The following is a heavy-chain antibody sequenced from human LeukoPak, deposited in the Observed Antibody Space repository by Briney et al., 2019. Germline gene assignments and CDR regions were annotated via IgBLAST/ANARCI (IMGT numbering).Heavy chain of an antibody. CDR3: ARRADCSGGSCYELDY. CDR1: GYSFTSYW. Sequence: GESLKISCKGSGYSFTSYWVGWVRQMPGKGLEWMGIIYPGDSDTRYSPSFQGQVTISADKSISTAYLQWSSLKASDTAMYYCARRADCSGGSCYELDYWGQGTLVTVSS. V-gene: IGHV5-51*01. CDR2: IYPGDSDT. D-gene: IGHD2-15*01. J-gene: IGHJ4*02.